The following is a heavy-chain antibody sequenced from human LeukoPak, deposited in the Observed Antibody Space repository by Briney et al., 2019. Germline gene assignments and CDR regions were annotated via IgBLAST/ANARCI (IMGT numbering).Heavy chain of an antibody. CDR2: INTNIGNP. Sequence: GASVKVSCKASGYTFTSYAMNWVRQAPGQGLEWMGWINTNIGNPTYAQGFTGRFVFSLDTSVSTAYLQISSLKAEDTAVYYCARPYYDILTGRHDAFDIWGQGTMVTVSS. CDR1: GYTFTSYA. V-gene: IGHV7-4-1*02. CDR3: ARPYYDILTGRHDAFDI. J-gene: IGHJ3*02. D-gene: IGHD3-9*01.